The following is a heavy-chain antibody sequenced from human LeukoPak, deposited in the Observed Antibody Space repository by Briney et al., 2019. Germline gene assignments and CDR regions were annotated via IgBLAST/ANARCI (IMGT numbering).Heavy chain of an antibody. V-gene: IGHV1-2*02. CDR1: GYTFTGYY. D-gene: IGHD5-18*01. Sequence: ASVKVSCKASGYTFTGYYMHWVRQAPGRGLEWMGWINPNSGGTNYAQKFQGRVTMTRDTSISTAYMELSRLRSDDTAVYYCARDGYSYDSLGYWGQGTLVTVSS. CDR2: INPNSGGT. CDR3: ARDGYSYDSLGY. J-gene: IGHJ4*02.